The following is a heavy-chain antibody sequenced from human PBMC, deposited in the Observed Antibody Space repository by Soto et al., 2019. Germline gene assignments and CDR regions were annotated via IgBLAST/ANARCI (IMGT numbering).Heavy chain of an antibody. Sequence: PGGSLRLCCAASGFTFSSYAMHWVRQAPGKGLEYVSGISSNGGGTYYANSVKGRFTIPRDNSKNTLYLQMGSLRAEDMAVYYCARGGGSSRSVIAYWGQGTLVTVSS. CDR2: ISSNGGGT. V-gene: IGHV3-64*01. J-gene: IGHJ4*02. D-gene: IGHD6-13*01. CDR1: GFTFSSYA. CDR3: ARGGGSSRSVIAY.